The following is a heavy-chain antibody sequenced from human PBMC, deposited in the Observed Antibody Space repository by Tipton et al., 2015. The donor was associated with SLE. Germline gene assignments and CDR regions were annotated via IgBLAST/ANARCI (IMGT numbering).Heavy chain of an antibody. Sequence: TLSLTCTVSGASISTSYWTWIRQSPGKGLEWIGHIYDSGSTNYNPSLNSRVTISVDTSKNQFSLKVTSVTATDTAVYYCARDTGVDIDYWGPGTLVTVSS. J-gene: IGHJ4*02. V-gene: IGHV4-59*01. D-gene: IGHD7-27*01. CDR3: ARDTGVDIDY. CDR1: GASISTSY. CDR2: IYDSGST.